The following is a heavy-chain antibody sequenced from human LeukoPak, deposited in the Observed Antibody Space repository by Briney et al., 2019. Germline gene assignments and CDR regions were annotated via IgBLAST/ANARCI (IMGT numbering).Heavy chain of an antibody. CDR2: ISWNGRNT. CDR3: ARVQQYDKFDY. CDR1: GFTFDDYD. J-gene: IGHJ4*02. V-gene: IGHV3-20*04. Sequence: GGSLRLSCAASGFTFDDYDLNWGRQAPGKGLEWVSGISWNGRNTAYAESLKGRFTISRDNAKNSLYLQMNSLRAEDTAFYYCARVQQYDKFDYWGQGTLVTVSS. D-gene: IGHD3-22*01.